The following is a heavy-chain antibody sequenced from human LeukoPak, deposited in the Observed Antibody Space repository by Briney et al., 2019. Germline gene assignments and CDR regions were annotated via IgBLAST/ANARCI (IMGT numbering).Heavy chain of an antibody. Sequence: PSQTLSLTCSVFGGSLNSGAYYWSWVRQHPGKGLEWIGYISYSGSTYYNPSLKSRVSISGDTSKNQFSLTVSSVTAADTAVYYCARMPRGIAVVTPYYFDYWGQGTLVTVSS. D-gene: IGHD2-21*02. CDR1: GGSLNSGAYY. V-gene: IGHV4-31*03. J-gene: IGHJ4*02. CDR2: ISYSGST. CDR3: ARMPRGIAVVTPYYFDY.